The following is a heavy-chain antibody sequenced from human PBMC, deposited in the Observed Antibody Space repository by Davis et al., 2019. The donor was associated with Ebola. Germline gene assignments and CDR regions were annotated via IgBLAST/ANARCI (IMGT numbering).Heavy chain of an antibody. CDR3: ARDRHDSAAYGF. V-gene: IGHV4-61*02. D-gene: IGHD3-22*01. CDR1: GDSITTGSYY. Sequence: SETLSLTCTVSGDSITTGSYYWSWIRQPAGKGLEWIGRIYGGGSTNYNPSLKSRVTMSIDTSKNQVSLSLSSVTAADTDLYYCARDRHDSAAYGFWGQGTLVTVSA. CDR2: IYGGGST. J-gene: IGHJ4*02.